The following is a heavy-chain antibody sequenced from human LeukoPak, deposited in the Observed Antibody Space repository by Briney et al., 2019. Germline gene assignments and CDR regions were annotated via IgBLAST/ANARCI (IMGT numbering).Heavy chain of an antibody. D-gene: IGHD1-1*01. CDR3: ARGPELERFDY. V-gene: IGHV1-69*05. CDR2: IIPIFGTS. CDR1: VGTFSSYA. Sequence: SVKVSCKASVGTFSSYAISWVRQAPGQGLEWMGGIIPIFGTSNYAQKFQGRVTITTDESTSTAYMELSSLRSEDTAVYYCARGPELERFDYWGQGTLVSVSS. J-gene: IGHJ4*02.